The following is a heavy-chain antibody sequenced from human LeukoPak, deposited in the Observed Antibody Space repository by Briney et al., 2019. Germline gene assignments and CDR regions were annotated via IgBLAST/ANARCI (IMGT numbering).Heavy chain of an antibody. V-gene: IGHV3-30*02. J-gene: IGHJ4*02. CDR1: GFTFSSYG. CDR2: IRYDGINK. D-gene: IGHD3-9*01. Sequence: PGGSLRLSCATSGFTFSSYGLYWVRQAPGKGLDWLAYIRYDGINKYYADSVQGRFTISRDNSKNKVYLQMNSLRAEDTAVYYCAKDSLTGTGPYYFDYWGQGTLVTVSS. CDR3: AKDSLTGTGPYYFDY.